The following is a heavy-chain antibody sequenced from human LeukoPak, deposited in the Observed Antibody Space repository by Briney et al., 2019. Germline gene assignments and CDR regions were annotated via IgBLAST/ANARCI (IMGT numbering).Heavy chain of an antibody. V-gene: IGHV3-53*01. J-gene: IGHJ4*02. CDR1: GFTVSGNY. D-gene: IGHD6-19*01. CDR2: IYSGGAT. Sequence: PGGSLRLSCAASGFTVSGNYMSWVRRAPGKGLEWVSIIYSGGATYYADSVKGRFTISRDNSNNTLYLQMNSLRAEDTAVYYCARGLYSSGWFDYWGQGTLVTVSS. CDR3: ARGLYSSGWFDY.